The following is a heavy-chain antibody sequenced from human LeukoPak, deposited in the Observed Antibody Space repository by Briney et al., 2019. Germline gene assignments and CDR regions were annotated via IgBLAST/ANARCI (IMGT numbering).Heavy chain of an antibody. D-gene: IGHD1-26*01. V-gene: IGHV4-30-4*08. CDR3: VRDGRGTRGSGFDI. J-gene: IGHJ3*02. CDR2: IYYTGAT. CDR1: GGSINSGDYY. Sequence: SETLSLTCTVSGGSINSGDYYWSWIRQPPGKGLEWIGYIYYTGATYYNPSLKSRVTMSVDMSKNQFSLRLSSVTAADTAVYYCVRDGRGTRGSGFDIWGQGTMVTVSS.